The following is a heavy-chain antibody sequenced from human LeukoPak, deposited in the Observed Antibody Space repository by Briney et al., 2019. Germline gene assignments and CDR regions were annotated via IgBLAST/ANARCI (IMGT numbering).Heavy chain of an antibody. V-gene: IGHV1-24*01. Sequence: ASVTVSCKVSGYTLTELSMFWVRQAPGKGLEWMGSFNPEDGKTVYAQKFQGRVTMTEDISTDTAYMELSSLRSEDTAVYYCATGYLVTAGLMDVWGQGTTVTVSS. CDR2: FNPEDGKT. CDR1: GYTLTELS. D-gene: IGHD6-13*01. CDR3: ATGYLVTAGLMDV. J-gene: IGHJ6*02.